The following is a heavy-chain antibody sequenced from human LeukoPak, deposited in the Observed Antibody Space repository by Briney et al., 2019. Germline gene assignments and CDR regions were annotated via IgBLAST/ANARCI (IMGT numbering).Heavy chain of an antibody. CDR2: MSTSGNS. CDR3: ARGGAYYDILTGPRWFDP. J-gene: IGHJ5*02. CDR1: GGSISGYY. D-gene: IGHD3-9*01. V-gene: IGHV4-4*07. Sequence: PSETLSLTCTVSGGSISGYYWSWIRQPAGKGLEWIGRMSTSGNSNYIPSLKSRVTMSVDTSKNQFSLNLTSVTAADTAVYYRARGGAYYDILTGPRWFDPWGQGTLVTVSS.